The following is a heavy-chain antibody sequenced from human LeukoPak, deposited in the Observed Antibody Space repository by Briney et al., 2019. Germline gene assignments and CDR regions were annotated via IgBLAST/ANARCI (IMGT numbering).Heavy chain of an antibody. CDR1: GYSFTSYW. CDR2: IDPSDSYT. CDR3: ARPTYYYDSSGYHEDAFDI. Sequence: GESLKISCKGSGYSFTSYWISWVRQMPGKGLEWMGRIDPSDSYTNYSPSFQGHVTTSADKSISTAYLQWSSLKASDTAMYYCARPTYYYDSSGYHEDAFDIWGQGTMVTVSS. D-gene: IGHD3-22*01. V-gene: IGHV5-10-1*01. J-gene: IGHJ3*02.